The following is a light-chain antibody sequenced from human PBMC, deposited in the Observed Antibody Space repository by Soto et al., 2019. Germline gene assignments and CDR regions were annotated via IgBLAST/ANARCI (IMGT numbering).Light chain of an antibody. CDR2: GAS. J-gene: IGKJ2*01. V-gene: IGKV3-20*01. CDR3: QQYGGVPYT. Sequence: EIVLTQSPGTLSLSPGQRVTLSCRASESISRDYLAWYQQRLGQAPRLLIYGASSGATGIPDRFSGSGSGTGFTLTISRLEPEDVAIYYCQQYGGVPYTFGQGTKLEIK. CDR1: ESISRDY.